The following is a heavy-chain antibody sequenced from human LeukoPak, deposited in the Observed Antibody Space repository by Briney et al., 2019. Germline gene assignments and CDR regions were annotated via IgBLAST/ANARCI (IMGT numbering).Heavy chain of an antibody. V-gene: IGHV1-46*01. D-gene: IGHD6-19*01. CDR2: INPSGADT. J-gene: IGHJ4*02. CDR3: ARAVADTEGNGY. Sequence: GASVKVSCKASGYTFTSYYMHWVRQAPGQGLEWMGTINPSGADTDYAQKFQGRVTLTRDTSTSTVYMELSSLRSDDTAVYYCARAVADTEGNGYWGQGTLVTVSS. CDR1: GYTFTSYY.